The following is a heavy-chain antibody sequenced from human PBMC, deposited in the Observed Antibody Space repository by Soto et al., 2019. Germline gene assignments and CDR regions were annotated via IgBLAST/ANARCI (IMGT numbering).Heavy chain of an antibody. D-gene: IGHD3-3*01. V-gene: IGHV3-23*01. J-gene: IGHJ4*02. CDR2: ISGSGGST. CDR3: AKEGYDFWSGYYTNYFDY. CDR1: GFTFSSYA. Sequence: PGGSLRLSCAASGFTFSSYAMSWARQAPGKGLEWVSAISGSGGSTYYADSVKGRFTISRDNSKNTLYLQMNSLRAEDTAVYYCAKEGYDFWSGYYTNYFDYWGQGTLVTVSS.